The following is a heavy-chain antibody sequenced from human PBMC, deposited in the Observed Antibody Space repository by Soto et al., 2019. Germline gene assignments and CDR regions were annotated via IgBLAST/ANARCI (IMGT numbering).Heavy chain of an antibody. J-gene: IGHJ5*02. CDR2: IYGSGNT. CDR3: AGDLRPYSFDP. CDR1: GTSLNSGTNY. V-gene: IGHV4-61*01. Sequence: SGTLSLTCTVSGTSLNSGTNYWNWVRQPPGKAVEWIGYIYGSGNTKYNPSLNSRVTISHDTSKNQFSLKRNSVTATDTVRYYWAGDLRPYSFDPCGQRILVTVSS. D-gene: IGHD2-21*01.